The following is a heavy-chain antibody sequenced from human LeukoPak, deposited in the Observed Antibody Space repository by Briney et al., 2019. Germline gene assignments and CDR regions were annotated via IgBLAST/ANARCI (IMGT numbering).Heavy chain of an antibody. V-gene: IGHV4-4*02. CDR1: GGSVINNNW. D-gene: IGHD3-3*01. CDR3: AREGGFYRPLDY. CDR2: VHLDGRT. J-gene: IGHJ4*02. Sequence: PSGTLSLTCGVSGGSVINNNWWTWVRQPPGKGLEWIGEVHLDGRTNYNPSLESRLTMSVDVSENQVSLKLTSVTAADTAVYYCAREGGFYRPLDYSGQGTLVTVS.